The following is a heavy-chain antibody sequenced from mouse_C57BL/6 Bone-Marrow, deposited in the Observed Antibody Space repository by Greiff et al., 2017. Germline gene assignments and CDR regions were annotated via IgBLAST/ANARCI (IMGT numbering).Heavy chain of an antibody. V-gene: IGHV14-3*01. CDR1: GFNIKNTY. J-gene: IGHJ4*01. Sequence: VHVKQSVAELVRPGASVKLSCTASGFNIKNTYMHWVKQRPEQGLEWIGRIDPANGNTKYAPKFQGKATITADTSSNTAYLQLSSLTSEDTAIYYCSRPPRYGSSDNYAMDYWGQGTSVTVSS. CDR3: SRPPRYGSSDNYAMDY. CDR2: IDPANGNT. D-gene: IGHD1-1*01.